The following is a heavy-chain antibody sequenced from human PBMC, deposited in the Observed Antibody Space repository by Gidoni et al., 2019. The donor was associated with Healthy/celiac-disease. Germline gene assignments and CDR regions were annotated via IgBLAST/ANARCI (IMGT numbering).Heavy chain of an antibody. J-gene: IGHJ4*02. CDR2: IIPILGIA. D-gene: IGHD3-10*01. CDR3: ARPTYGSGNIPDY. V-gene: IGHV1-69*04. CDR1: GGTFSSYA. Sequence: QVQLVQSGAEVKKPGSSVKVSCKASGGTFSSYAISWVRQAPGQGLEWMGRIIPILGIANYAQKFQGRVTITADKSTSTAYMELSSLRSEDTAVYYCARPTYGSGNIPDYWGQGTLVTVSS.